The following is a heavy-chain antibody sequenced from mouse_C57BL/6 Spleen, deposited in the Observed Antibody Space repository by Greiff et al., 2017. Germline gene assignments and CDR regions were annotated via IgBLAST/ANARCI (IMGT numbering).Heavy chain of an antibody. D-gene: IGHD6-1*01. CDR2: ISYDGSN. CDR3: ARGQELYCFDY. V-gene: IGHV3-6*01. Sequence: VQLQQSGPGLVKPSQSLSLTCSVTGYSITSGYYWNWIRHFPGNKLEWMGYISYDGSNNYNPSLKNRISITRDTSKNQFFLKLNSVTTEDTATYYCARGQELYCFDYWGQGTTLTVSS. J-gene: IGHJ2*01. CDR1: GYSITSGYY.